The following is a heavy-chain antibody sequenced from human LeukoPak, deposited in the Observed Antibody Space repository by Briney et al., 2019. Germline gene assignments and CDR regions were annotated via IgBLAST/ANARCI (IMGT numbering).Heavy chain of an antibody. CDR3: AGSYDSSGYYQGYFDY. D-gene: IGHD3-22*01. Sequence: PSETLSLTCTVPGGSISSYYWSWIRQPPGKGLEWIGYIYYSGSTNYNPSLKSRVTISVDTSKNQFSLKLSSVTAADTAVYYCAGSYDSSGYYQGYFDYWGQGTLVTVSS. J-gene: IGHJ4*02. CDR2: IYYSGST. V-gene: IGHV4-59*01. CDR1: GGSISSYY.